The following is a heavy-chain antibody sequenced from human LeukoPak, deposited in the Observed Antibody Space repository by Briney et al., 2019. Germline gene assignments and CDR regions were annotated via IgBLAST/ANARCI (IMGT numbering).Heavy chain of an antibody. J-gene: IGHJ6*03. CDR2: ISSSGSTI. V-gene: IGHV3-11*01. Sequence: GGSLRLSCAASGFTFSDYYMSWIRQAPGKGLEWVSYISSSGSTIYYADSVKGRFTISRDNAKNSLYLQMNSLRAEDTAVYYCARDDGRWNYYDSSGYRSDHYYYYMDVWGKGTTVTVSS. CDR1: GFTFSDYY. D-gene: IGHD3-22*01. CDR3: ARDDGRWNYYDSSGYRSDHYYYYMDV.